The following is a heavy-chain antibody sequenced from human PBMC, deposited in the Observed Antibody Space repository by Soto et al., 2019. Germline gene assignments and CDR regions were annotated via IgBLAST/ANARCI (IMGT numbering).Heavy chain of an antibody. V-gene: IGHV3-64*01. CDR2: ISSNGGST. J-gene: IGHJ4*02. D-gene: IGHD3-10*01. CDR1: GFTFINYA. Sequence: GGSLRLSCAASGFTFINYAMHWVRQAPGKGLEYVSAISSNGGSTYYANSVKGRFTISRDNSKNTLHLQMGSLRTEDMAVYYCVKVPTLYYYGSGSGNWGQGTLVTVSS. CDR3: VKVPTLYYYGSGSGN.